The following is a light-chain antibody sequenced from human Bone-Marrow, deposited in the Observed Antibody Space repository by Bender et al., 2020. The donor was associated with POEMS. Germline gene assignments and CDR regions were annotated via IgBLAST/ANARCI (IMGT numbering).Light chain of an antibody. V-gene: IGLV1-44*01. CDR3: AAWEDSLNGWV. Sequence: QSVLTQPPSASGTPGQRVTISCSGSSSNIGTNPVNWYQQLPGTAPKLLIYINNQRPSGVPDRFSGSKSGTSASLAISGLQSEDEADYYCAAWEDSLNGWVFGGGIKLTVL. CDR2: INN. J-gene: IGLJ3*02. CDR1: SSNIGTNP.